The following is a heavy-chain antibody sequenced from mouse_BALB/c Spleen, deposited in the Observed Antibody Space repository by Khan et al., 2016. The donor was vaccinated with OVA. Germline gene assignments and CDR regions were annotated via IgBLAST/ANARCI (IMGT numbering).Heavy chain of an antibody. D-gene: IGHD1-3*01. Sequence: EVQLQQSGTVLARPGASVKMSCKASGYSFTSYLIYWVKQRPGQGLEWIGGIYPGNSDTSYNQKFQDKAKLTAGTSASTAYMELSSLTNEDSAVYYCTRGGYSSFAHWGQGTLVTVSA. V-gene: IGHV1-5*01. CDR3: TRGGYSSFAH. CDR2: IYPGNSDT. CDR1: GYSFTSYL. J-gene: IGHJ3*01.